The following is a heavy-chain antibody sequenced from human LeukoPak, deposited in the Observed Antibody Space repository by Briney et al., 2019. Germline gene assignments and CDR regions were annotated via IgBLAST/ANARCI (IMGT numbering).Heavy chain of an antibody. CDR2: ISGSGGST. V-gene: IGHV3-23*01. CDR3: ARRAGDYSHPYDY. CDR1: GFTFSSYA. J-gene: IGHJ4*02. Sequence: GALRLSCAASGFTFSSYAMSWVRQAPGKGLEWVSAISGSGGSTYYADSVKGRFTISRDNSKNTVHLQMNSLRAEDTAVYYCARRAGDYSHPYDYWGQGTLVTVSS. D-gene: IGHD3-22*01.